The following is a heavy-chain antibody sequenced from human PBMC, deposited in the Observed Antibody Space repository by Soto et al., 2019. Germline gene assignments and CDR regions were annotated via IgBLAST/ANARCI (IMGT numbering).Heavy chain of an antibody. CDR1: GFIVSDNY. V-gene: IGHV3-66*01. D-gene: IGHD3-10*01. CDR3: ARSTLVRGIIGGRLDS. Sequence: GGSLRLSCAASGFIVSDNYMSWVRQAPGKGLEWISVIYSRGSTYYADSVKGRFTISRDTSKNTVYFQMNSLRAEDTAVYYCARSTLVRGIIGGRLDSWARGILVTVSS. J-gene: IGHJ4*02. CDR2: IYSRGST.